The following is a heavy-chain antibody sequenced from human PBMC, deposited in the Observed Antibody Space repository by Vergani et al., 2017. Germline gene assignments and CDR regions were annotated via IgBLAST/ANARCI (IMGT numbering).Heavy chain of an antibody. CDR2: IYYSGST. J-gene: IGHJ4*02. D-gene: IGHD3-9*01. Sequence: QVQLQESGPGLVKPSQTLSLTCTVSGGSISSGGYYWSWIRQHPGKGLEWIGYIYYSGSTYYNPSLKSRVTISVDTSKNQFSLKLSSVTAADTGVYYCARSDILTGYDFDYWGQGTLVTVSS. CDR3: ARSDILTGYDFDY. V-gene: IGHV4-31*03. CDR1: GGSISSGGYY.